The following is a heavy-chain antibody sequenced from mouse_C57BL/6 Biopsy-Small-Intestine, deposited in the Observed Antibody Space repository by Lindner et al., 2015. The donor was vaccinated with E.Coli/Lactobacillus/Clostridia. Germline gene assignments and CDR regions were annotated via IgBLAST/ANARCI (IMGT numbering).Heavy chain of an antibody. J-gene: IGHJ1*03. V-gene: IGHV1-72*01. D-gene: IGHD2-4*01. CDR1: GYTFTSYW. CDR2: IEPNSGGT. Sequence: VQLQESGAELVKPGASVKLSCKASGYTFTSYWMWWVKQRPGRGLEWIGRIEPNSGGTKYNEKFKNKATLTVDKPSSTAYMQFSSLTSEDSAVYYCAREDYDDPLFDVWGTGTTVTVSS. CDR3: AREDYDDPLFDV.